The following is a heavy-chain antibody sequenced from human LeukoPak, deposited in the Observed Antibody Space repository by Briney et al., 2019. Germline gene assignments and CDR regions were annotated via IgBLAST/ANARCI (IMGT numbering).Heavy chain of an antibody. V-gene: IGHV3-21*01. CDR1: GFTFSSYS. D-gene: IGHD6-19*01. J-gene: IGHJ4*02. CDR3: ARDHGSGPLFDY. CDR2: ISSSSSYI. Sequence: GGSLRLSCAASGFTFSSYSMNWVRQAPGKGLEWVSSISSSSSYIYYADSVKGRFTISRDNAKNSLYLQMNSLRAEDTAVYYCARDHGSGPLFDYWGQGTLVTVSS.